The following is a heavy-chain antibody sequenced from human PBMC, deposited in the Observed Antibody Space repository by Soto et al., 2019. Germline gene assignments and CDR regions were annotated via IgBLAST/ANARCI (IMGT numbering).Heavy chain of an antibody. CDR1: GFTFNSYS. CDR3: ASSASPDAY. J-gene: IGHJ4*02. Sequence: EVQLVESGGGLVQPGGSLRLSCVASGFTFNSYSMNWVRQAPGKGLEWISYINSGSTSVFYADSVKGRFTISRDNAKNSIYLQMNSLRAEDTAVYYCASSASPDAYWGQGTLVTVSS. D-gene: IGHD1-26*01. V-gene: IGHV3-48*01. CDR2: INSGSTSV.